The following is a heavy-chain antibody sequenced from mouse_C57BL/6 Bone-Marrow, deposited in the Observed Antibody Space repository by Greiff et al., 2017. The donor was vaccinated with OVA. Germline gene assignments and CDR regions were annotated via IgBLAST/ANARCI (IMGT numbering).Heavy chain of an antibody. CDR3: EIGRDCSGYVGFDY. V-gene: IGHV1-74*01. J-gene: IGHJ2*01. D-gene: IGHD3-2*02. CDR1: GYTIKSYW. CDR2: IHPSDSDT. Sequence: QVQLQQPVAELVKPGASVKLSCKASGYTIKSYWMHWVKQRPGQGLEWIGRIHPSDSDTNYDPKFQGKATMTADKSSSTAYMQLSSLTSEDSGVYSCEIGRDCSGYVGFDYWGQGTILTVSS.